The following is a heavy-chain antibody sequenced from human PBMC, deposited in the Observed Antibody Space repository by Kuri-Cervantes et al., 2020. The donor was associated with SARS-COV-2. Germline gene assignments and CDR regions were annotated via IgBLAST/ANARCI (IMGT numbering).Heavy chain of an antibody. CDR1: GFTFSSYA. J-gene: IGHJ4*02. CDR2: ISYDGSNK. CDR3: ARGRAARYFDY. D-gene: IGHD6-6*01. Sequence: LSLTCAASGFTFSSYAMHWVRQAPGKGLEWVAVISYDGSNKYYADSVKGRLTISRDNSKNTLYLQMNSLRAEDTAVYYCARGRAARYFDYWGQGTLVTVSS. V-gene: IGHV3-30-3*01.